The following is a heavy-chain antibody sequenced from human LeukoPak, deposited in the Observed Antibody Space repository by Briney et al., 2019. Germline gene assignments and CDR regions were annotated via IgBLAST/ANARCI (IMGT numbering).Heavy chain of an antibody. V-gene: IGHV3-43*02. Sequence: GKSLRLSCAASGFTFDDYALHWVRQAPGKGLEWVSLISGDGGSTYYADSVKGRFTISRDNSKNSLYPQMNSLRTEDTALYYCAKVSASSWLGAFDIWGQGTMVTVSS. D-gene: IGHD6-13*01. CDR3: AKVSASSWLGAFDI. CDR1: GFTFDDYA. J-gene: IGHJ3*02. CDR2: ISGDGGST.